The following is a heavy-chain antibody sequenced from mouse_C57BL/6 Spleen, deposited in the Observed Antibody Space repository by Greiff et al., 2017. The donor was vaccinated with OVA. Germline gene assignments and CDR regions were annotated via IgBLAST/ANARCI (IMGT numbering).Heavy chain of an antibody. CDR2: INPGSGGT. D-gene: IGHD1-1*01. V-gene: IGHV1-54*01. J-gene: IGHJ4*01. CDR1: GYAFTNYL. Sequence: VQLQQSGAELVRPGTSVKVSCKASGYAFTNYLIEWVKQRPGQGLAWIGVINPGSGGTNYNEKFKGKATLTADKSSSTAYMQLSRLTSEDSAVYFCARSGYYGTGAMDYWGQGTSVTVSS. CDR3: ARSGYYGTGAMDY.